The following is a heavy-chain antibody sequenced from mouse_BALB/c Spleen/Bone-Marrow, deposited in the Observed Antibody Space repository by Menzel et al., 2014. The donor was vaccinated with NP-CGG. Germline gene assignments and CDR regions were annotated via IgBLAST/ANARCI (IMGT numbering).Heavy chain of an antibody. D-gene: IGHD2-3*01. Sequence: EVQLQQSGPELVKPGASVKMSCKASGYTFTSYIMHWVKQKPGQGLEWIGYINPYNDGTKYNEKFKGKATLTPDKSSSTAYMELSSLTSEDSAVYYCARRWLPYAMDYWGQGTSVTVSS. CDR3: ARRWLPYAMDY. J-gene: IGHJ4*01. CDR2: INPYNDGT. CDR1: GYTFTSYI. V-gene: IGHV1-14*01.